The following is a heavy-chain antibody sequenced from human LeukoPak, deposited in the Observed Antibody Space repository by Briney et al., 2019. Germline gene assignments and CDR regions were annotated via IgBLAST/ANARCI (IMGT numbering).Heavy chain of an antibody. D-gene: IGHD5-12*01. J-gene: IGHJ3*02. V-gene: IGHV4-59*08. CDR2: IYYSGST. CDR1: GGSISSYY. CDR3: ARKSDSGYDQEDAFDI. Sequence: SETLSLTCTVSGGSISSYYWSWIRQPPGKGLEWIGYIYYSGSTNYDPSLKSRVTISVDTSKNQFSLKLSSVTAADTAVYYCARKSDSGYDQEDAFDIWGQGTMVTVSS.